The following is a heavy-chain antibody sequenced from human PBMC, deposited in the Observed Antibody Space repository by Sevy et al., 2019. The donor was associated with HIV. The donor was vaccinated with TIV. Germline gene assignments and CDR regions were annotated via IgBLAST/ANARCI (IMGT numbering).Heavy chain of an antibody. CDR2: LKSKTDGGTT. Sequence: GGSLRLACAASGFTFSKAWMNWVRRAPGKGLEWVGRLKSKTDGGTTDYAASVKGRFTISRDDSKNTLYLQMNSLKTDDTAVYYCTTKKDFWSGYFYFDYWDQGTLVTVSS. D-gene: IGHD3-3*01. V-gene: IGHV3-15*05. CDR3: TTKKDFWSGYFYFDY. CDR1: GFTFSKAW. J-gene: IGHJ4*02.